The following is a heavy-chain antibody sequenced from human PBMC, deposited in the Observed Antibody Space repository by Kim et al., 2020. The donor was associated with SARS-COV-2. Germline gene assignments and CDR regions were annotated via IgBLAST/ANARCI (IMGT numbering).Heavy chain of an antibody. Sequence: NPSLKSRATISLDTSKAQFSLKLSSVTAADTAKYYCVSQESAGTYYGRFHYWGQGTLVTVSS. J-gene: IGHJ4*02. CDR3: VSQESAGTYYGRFHY. D-gene: IGHD1-26*01. V-gene: IGHV4-61*07.